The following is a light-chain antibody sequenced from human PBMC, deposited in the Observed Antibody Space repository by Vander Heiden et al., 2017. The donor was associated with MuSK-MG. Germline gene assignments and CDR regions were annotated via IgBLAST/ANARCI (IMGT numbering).Light chain of an antibody. CDR2: LNSDGSH. Sequence: QLVLTQSPSASASLGASVKLTCTLSSGHSSYAIAWHQQQPEKGPRYLMKLNSDGSHSKGDGSPDRFSGSSSGAERYLTISSRQAEDEADYYCQTWGTGPYVFGTGTKVTVL. CDR3: QTWGTGPYV. J-gene: IGLJ1*01. V-gene: IGLV4-69*01. CDR1: SGHSSYA.